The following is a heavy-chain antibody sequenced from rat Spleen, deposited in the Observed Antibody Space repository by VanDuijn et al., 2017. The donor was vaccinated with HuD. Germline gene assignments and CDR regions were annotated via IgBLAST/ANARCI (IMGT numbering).Heavy chain of an antibody. CDR3: GKDMNYYSTYPFYVMGA. V-gene: IGHV5-58*01. CDR2: ISPDGGST. CDR1: GFTFSSNW. D-gene: IGHD1-2*01. J-gene: IGHJ4*01. Sequence: EVQLVESAGGLVQPGRSLKLSCAASGFTFSSNWLNWIRQAPGEGLEWISSISPDGGSTYYPDSVKGRFTISRDNAENTVYLQMNSLRSEDTATYYCGKDMNYYSTYPFYVMGAWGQGASVTVSS.